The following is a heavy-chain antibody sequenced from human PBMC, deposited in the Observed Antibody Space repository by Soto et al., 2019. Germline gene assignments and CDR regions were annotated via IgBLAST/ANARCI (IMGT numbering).Heavy chain of an antibody. CDR2: IYYSGST. D-gene: IGHD3-3*01. V-gene: IGHV4-39*01. Sequence: PSETLSLTCTVSGGSISSSSYYWGWIRQPPGKGLEWIGSIYYSGSTYYNPSLKSRVTISVDTSKNQFSLKLSSVTVADTAVYYCASPRLRFLEWRDYYMDVWGKGTTVTVS. CDR3: ASPRLRFLEWRDYYMDV. CDR1: GGSISSSSYY. J-gene: IGHJ6*03.